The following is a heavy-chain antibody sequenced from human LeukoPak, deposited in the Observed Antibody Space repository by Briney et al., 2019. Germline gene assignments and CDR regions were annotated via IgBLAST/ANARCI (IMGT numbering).Heavy chain of an antibody. CDR2: ISYDGSNK. J-gene: IGHJ4*02. CDR1: GFTFSSYG. CDR3: AKDGFGGHYYGSGSYPN. V-gene: IGHV3-30*18. Sequence: AGGSLRLSCAASGFTFSSYGMHWVRQAPGKGLEWVAVISYDGSNKYYADSVKGRFTISRDNSKNTLYLQMNSLRAEDTAVYYCAKDGFGGHYYGSGSYPNWGQGTLVTVSS. D-gene: IGHD3-10*01.